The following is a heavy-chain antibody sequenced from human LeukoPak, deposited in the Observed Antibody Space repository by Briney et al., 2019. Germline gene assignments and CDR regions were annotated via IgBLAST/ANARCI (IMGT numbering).Heavy chain of an antibody. CDR3: ARDDVWELYAFDI. J-gene: IGHJ3*02. V-gene: IGHV4-34*01. CDR1: GGSFSGYY. D-gene: IGHD1-26*01. CDR2: INHSGST. Sequence: SETLSLTCAVYGGSFSGYYWSWIRQPPGKGLEWIGEINHSGSTNYNPSLKSRVTISVDTSKNQFSLKLSSVTAADTAVYYCARDDVWELYAFDIWGQGTMVTVSS.